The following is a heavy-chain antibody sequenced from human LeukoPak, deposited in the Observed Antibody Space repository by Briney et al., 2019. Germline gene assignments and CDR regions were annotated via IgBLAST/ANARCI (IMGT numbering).Heavy chain of an antibody. V-gene: IGHV3-23*01. CDR1: GFTFSSYA. CDR2: ISGSGGST. Sequence: TGGSLRLCCAASGFTFSSYAMSWVRQAPGKGLEWVSPISGSGGSTYYADSVKGRFTISRDNSKNTLYLQMNSLRAEDTAVYYCAKFWVLGRSNTPGYWGQGTLVTVSS. D-gene: IGHD2-2*03. J-gene: IGHJ4*02. CDR3: AKFWVLGRSNTPGY.